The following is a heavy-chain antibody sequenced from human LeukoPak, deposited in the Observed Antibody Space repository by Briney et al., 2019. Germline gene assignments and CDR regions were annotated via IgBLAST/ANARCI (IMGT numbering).Heavy chain of an antibody. CDR3: ARVGEGRYYQYYYMDV. J-gene: IGHJ6*03. CDR2: ISKNGGNT. D-gene: IGHD1-26*01. V-gene: IGHV3-64*01. Sequence: GGSLRLSCAASGFTLSSYAMHWVRQAPGKGLEYVSAISKNGGNTYYANSVKGRFSISRDNSKNTLYLQMGSLRTEDMAVYYCARVGEGRYYQYYYMDVWGKGTTVTVSS. CDR1: GFTLSSYA.